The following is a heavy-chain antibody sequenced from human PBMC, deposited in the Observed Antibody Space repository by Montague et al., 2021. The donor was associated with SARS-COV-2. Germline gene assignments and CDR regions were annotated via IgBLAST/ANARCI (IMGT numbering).Heavy chain of an antibody. CDR1: GGSISSYY. V-gene: IGHV4-59*13. CDR2: IYYSGST. Sequence: SETLSLTCTVSGGSISSYYWSWIRQPPGKGLEWIGCIYYSGSTNYNPSXXSPVTISVDTSKNQFSLKLSSVTAADTAVYYCARGDVEMATIKSGGPFYHFDYWGQGTLVTVSS. J-gene: IGHJ4*02. D-gene: IGHD5-24*01. CDR3: ARGDVEMATIKSGGPFYHFDY.